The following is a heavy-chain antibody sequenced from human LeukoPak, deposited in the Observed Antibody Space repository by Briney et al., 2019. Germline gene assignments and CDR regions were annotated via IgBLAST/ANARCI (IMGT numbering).Heavy chain of an antibody. J-gene: IGHJ6*02. CDR2: ISYGGTNK. CDR3: ARDRADCSGGTCSYYAMDV. Sequence: PGGSLRLSCGASGFTFSSYAMHWVRQAPGKGLEWVAVISYGGTNKYYADSLKGRFTISRDNSKNTLYLQMNSLRAEDTAVYYCARDRADCSGGTCSYYAMDVWGQGTTVTVSS. V-gene: IGHV3-30-3*01. D-gene: IGHD2-15*01. CDR1: GFTFSSYA.